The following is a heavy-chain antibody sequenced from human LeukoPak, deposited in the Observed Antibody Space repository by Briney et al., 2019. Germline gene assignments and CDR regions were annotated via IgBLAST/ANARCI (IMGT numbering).Heavy chain of an antibody. CDR2: VSAYNGNT. Sequence: ASVKVSCKTFGYTFTSYGITWLRQAPGQGLEWMGWVSAYNGNTNYAQKFQGRVIMTTDASTSTAYMELRSLRSDDTAVYYCARDLRWELLEYNWFDPWGQGTLVTVSS. CDR1: GYTFTSYG. CDR3: ARDLRWELLEYNWFDP. D-gene: IGHD1-26*01. V-gene: IGHV1-18*01. J-gene: IGHJ5*02.